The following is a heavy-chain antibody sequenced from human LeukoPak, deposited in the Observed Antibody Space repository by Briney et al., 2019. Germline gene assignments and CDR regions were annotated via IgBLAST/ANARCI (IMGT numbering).Heavy chain of an antibody. CDR3: ARGRRKYSSGCDY. CDR1: GGSLSSSSYY. V-gene: IGHV4-39*07. D-gene: IGHD6-19*01. J-gene: IGHJ4*02. CDR2: IYYSGST. Sequence: SETLSLTCTVSGGSLSSSSYYWGWIRQPPGKGLEWIGSIYYSGSTYYNPSLKSRVTISVDTSKNQFSLKLSSVTAADTAVYYCARGRRKYSSGCDYWGQGTLVTVSS.